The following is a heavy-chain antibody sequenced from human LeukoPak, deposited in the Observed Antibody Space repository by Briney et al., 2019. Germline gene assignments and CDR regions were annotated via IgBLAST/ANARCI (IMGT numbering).Heavy chain of an antibody. V-gene: IGHV3-43*02. CDR3: AKDHAEPGPDLSFDY. Sequence: GGSLRLSCAASGFTFDDYAMHWVRHAPGKGLEWVSLISGDGGSTYYADSVKGRFTISRDNSKNSLYLQMNSLRTEDTALYYCAKDHAEPGPDLSFDYWGQGTLVTVSS. CDR2: ISGDGGST. J-gene: IGHJ4*02. D-gene: IGHD1-14*01. CDR1: GFTFDDYA.